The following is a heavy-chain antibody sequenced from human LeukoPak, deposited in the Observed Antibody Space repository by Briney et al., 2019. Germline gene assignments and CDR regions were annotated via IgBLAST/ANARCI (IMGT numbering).Heavy chain of an antibody. CDR1: GLTFSNYA. J-gene: IGHJ4*02. CDR2: ISGSGGST. D-gene: IGHD6-19*01. Sequence: TGGSLRLSCAASGLTFSNYAMSWVRQAPGKGLEWVSSISGSGGSTYYADSVKGRFTISRDSSKNTLYLQMNSLRAEDTAVYYCAKDDHGGSGWRDYFDCWGQGSLVTVSS. V-gene: IGHV3-23*01. CDR3: AKDDHGGSGWRDYFDC.